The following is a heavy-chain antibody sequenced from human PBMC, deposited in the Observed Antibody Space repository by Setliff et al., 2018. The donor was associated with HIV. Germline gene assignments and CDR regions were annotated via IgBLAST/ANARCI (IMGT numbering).Heavy chain of an antibody. CDR2: IYYSETT. CDR1: GGSISSGGFY. Sequence: SETLSLTCTVSGGSISSGGFYWSWIRQHPGKGLEWIGYIYYSETTYNNPSLKSRVTISLDTSKNQFSLKLTSVTAADTALYYCARLRGYFYGHGRYFDYWGQGTLVTVS. J-gene: IGHJ4*02. V-gene: IGHV4-61*08. D-gene: IGHD5-18*01. CDR3: ARLRGYFYGHGRYFDY.